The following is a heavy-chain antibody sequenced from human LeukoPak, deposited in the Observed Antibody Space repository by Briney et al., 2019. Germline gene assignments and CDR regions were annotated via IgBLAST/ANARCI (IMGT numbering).Heavy chain of an antibody. V-gene: IGHV3-30*18. CDR3: AKDFERYFDF. D-gene: IGHD3-9*01. Sequence: GGSLRLSCAASGFTFSSYGMHWVRQAPGKGLEWVAVISYDGSNKYYADSVKGRFTTSRDNSKNTLYLQMNSLRAEDTAVYYCAKDFERYFDFWGQGTLVTVSS. CDR1: GFTFSSYG. J-gene: IGHJ4*02. CDR2: ISYDGSNK.